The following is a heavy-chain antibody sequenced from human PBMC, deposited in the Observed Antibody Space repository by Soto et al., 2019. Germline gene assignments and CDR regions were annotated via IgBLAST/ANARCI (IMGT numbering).Heavy chain of an antibody. Sequence: EVQLLESGGGLVQPGVSLRLSCAASGFTFSSYAMSWVRQAPGKRLEWVSAISGSGGTTYYADSVKGRFTFSRDNSKNTMYLQMNSLRAKVAAVYYCAKTAIGWFSAFDLWGKWTMFFVTS. CDR1: GFTFSSYA. V-gene: IGHV3-23*01. J-gene: IGHJ3*01. CDR2: ISGSGGTT. CDR3: AKTAIGWFSAFDL. D-gene: IGHD6-19*01.